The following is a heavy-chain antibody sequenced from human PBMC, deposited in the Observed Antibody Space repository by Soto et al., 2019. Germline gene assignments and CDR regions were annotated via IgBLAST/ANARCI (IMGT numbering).Heavy chain of an antibody. D-gene: IGHD1-26*01. CDR3: ARQRIVGATNGFDY. J-gene: IGHJ4*02. CDR1: GFTVSSNY. Sequence: GGSLRLSCAASGFTVSSNYMSWVRQAPGKGLEWVSVIYSGGSTYYADSVKGRFTISRHNSKNTLYLQMNSLRAEDTAVYYCARQRIVGATNGFDYWRQGTLVTVSS. CDR2: IYSGGST. V-gene: IGHV3-53*04.